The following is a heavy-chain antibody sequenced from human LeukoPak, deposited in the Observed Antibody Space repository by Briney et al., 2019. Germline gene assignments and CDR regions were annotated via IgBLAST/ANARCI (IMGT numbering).Heavy chain of an antibody. V-gene: IGHV1-2*02. CDR3: ARGLYGDYDRAFDI. Sequence: ASVKVSCKASGGTFSSYAISWVRQAPGQGLEWMGWINPNSGGTNYAQKFQGRVTMTRDTSISTAYMELSRLRSDDTAVYYCARGLYGDYDRAFDIWGQGTMVTVSS. J-gene: IGHJ3*02. CDR1: GGTFSSYA. D-gene: IGHD4-17*01. CDR2: INPNSGGT.